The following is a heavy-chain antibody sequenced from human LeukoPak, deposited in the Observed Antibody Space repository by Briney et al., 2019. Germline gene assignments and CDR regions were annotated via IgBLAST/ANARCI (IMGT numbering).Heavy chain of an antibody. CDR3: AREYSSYDAFDI. J-gene: IGHJ3*02. V-gene: IGHV1-69*05. CDR2: IIPIFGTA. CDR1: GGTFSSYA. Sequence: ASVKVSCKASGGTFSSYAISWVRQAPGQGLEWMGGIIPIFGTANYAQKFQGRVTITTDESTSTAYMELSSLRSEDTAVYYCAREYSSYDAFDIWGQRTMVTVSS. D-gene: IGHD6-6*01.